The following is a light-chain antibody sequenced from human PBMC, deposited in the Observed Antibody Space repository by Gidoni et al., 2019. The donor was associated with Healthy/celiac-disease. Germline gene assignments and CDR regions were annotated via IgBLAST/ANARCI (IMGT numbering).Light chain of an antibody. Sequence: QSALTQPRPVSGSPGPSVTISCTVTSSDVGGYNYVSWYQQHPGKAPKLMIYDVSKRPSGVPDRFSGSKSGNTASLTISGLQAEDEADYYCCSYAGSSLYVFGTGTKVTVL. CDR2: DVS. CDR3: CSYAGSSLYV. J-gene: IGLJ1*01. V-gene: IGLV2-11*01. CDR1: SSDVGGYNY.